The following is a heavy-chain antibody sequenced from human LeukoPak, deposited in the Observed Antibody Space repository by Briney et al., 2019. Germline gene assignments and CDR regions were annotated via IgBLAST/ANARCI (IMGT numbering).Heavy chain of an antibody. Sequence: ASVKVSCKASGYTFTSYAMHWVRQAPGQRLEWMGWINAGNGNTKYSQEFQGRVTITRDTSASTAYMELSSLRSEDMAVYYCARGGYCTNGVCYISYYYMDVWGKGTTVTVSS. J-gene: IGHJ6*03. CDR3: ARGGYCTNGVCYISYYYMDV. CDR1: GYTFTSYA. CDR2: INAGNGNT. V-gene: IGHV1-3*03. D-gene: IGHD2-8*01.